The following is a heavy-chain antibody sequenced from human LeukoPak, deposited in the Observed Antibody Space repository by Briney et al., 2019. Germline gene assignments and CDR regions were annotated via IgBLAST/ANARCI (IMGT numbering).Heavy chain of an antibody. D-gene: IGHD2-2*01. Sequence: SETLSLTCAVSGGSISSSNWWSWVRQPPGKGLQWIGEIYHSGSTNYNPSPKNRVTISVDKSKNQFSLKLSSVTAADTAVYYCARGLSRSFAFDIWGQGTMVTVSS. CDR3: ARGLSRSFAFDI. CDR2: IYHSGST. V-gene: IGHV4-4*02. CDR1: GGSISSSNW. J-gene: IGHJ3*02.